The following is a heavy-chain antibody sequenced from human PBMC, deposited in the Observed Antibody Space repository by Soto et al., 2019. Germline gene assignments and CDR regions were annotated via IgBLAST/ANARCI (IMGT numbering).Heavy chain of an antibody. Sequence: SETLSLTCTVSGGSISSYYWSWIRQPPGKGLEWIGYIYYSGSTNYNPSLKSRVTISVDTSKNQFSLKLSSVTAADTAVYYCARGTSVSYYFDYWGQGTLVTVSS. CDR1: GGSISSYY. V-gene: IGHV4-59*01. J-gene: IGHJ4*02. CDR3: ARGTSVSYYFDY. CDR2: IYYSGST. D-gene: IGHD1-7*01.